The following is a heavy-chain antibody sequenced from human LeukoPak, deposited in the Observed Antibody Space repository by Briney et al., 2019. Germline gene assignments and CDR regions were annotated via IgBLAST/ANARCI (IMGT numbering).Heavy chain of an antibody. CDR3: ASEPLGYCSGGSCYRTDY. CDR1: GFTFSSYA. V-gene: IGHV3-64*04. CDR2: ISSNGGST. J-gene: IGHJ4*02. D-gene: IGHD2-15*01. Sequence: PGGSLRLSCSASGFTFSSYAMHWVRQAPGKGLEYVSAISSNGGSTYYADSVKGRFTISRDNAKNSLYLQMNSLRAEDTAVYYCASEPLGYCSGGSCYRTDYWGQGTLVTVSS.